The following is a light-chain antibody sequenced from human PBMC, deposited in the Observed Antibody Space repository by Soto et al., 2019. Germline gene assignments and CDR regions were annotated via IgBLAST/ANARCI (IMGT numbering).Light chain of an antibody. CDR1: QSVLYSSNNRNY. CDR2: WAS. Sequence: DIVMTQSPDSLAVSLGERVTINCKSSQSVLYSSNNRNYLAWFQQKPGQPPKLLIYWASTRESGVPDRFSGSGSGTDFTLNISGLQAEDVEVYYCQQYYNTPLTFGGGTKVDIK. J-gene: IGKJ4*01. CDR3: QQYYNTPLT. V-gene: IGKV4-1*01.